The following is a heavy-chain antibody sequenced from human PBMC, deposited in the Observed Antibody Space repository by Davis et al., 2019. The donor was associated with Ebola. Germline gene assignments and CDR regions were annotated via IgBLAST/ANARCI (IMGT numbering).Heavy chain of an antibody. CDR3: ARRLRGQDWYFDL. CDR2: ISSGSGYL. J-gene: IGHJ2*01. Sequence: GESLKISCAASGFTFSSYSMNWVRQVPGKGLEWASSISSGSGYLYYRDTVKGRFTVSRDDAKNSLFLQMNSLRVEDTAVYYCARRLRGQDWYFDLWGRGTLVTVSS. D-gene: IGHD5-24*01. CDR1: GFTFSSYS. V-gene: IGHV3-21*01.